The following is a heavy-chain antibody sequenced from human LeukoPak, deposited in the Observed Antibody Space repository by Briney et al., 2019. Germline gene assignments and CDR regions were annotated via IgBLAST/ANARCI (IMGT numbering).Heavy chain of an antibody. J-gene: IGHJ1*01. CDR1: GGSISSGDYY. V-gene: IGHV4-30-4*02. CDR3: ARTSRTGEPEYFQH. D-gene: IGHD2-8*02. Sequence: SETLSLTCTVSGGSISSGDYYWSWVRQPPGKGLEWIGYIYYSGSTYYNPSLKSRVTISVDTSENQFSLRLSSVTAADTAVYYCARTSRTGEPEYFQHWGQGTLVTVSS. CDR2: IYYSGST.